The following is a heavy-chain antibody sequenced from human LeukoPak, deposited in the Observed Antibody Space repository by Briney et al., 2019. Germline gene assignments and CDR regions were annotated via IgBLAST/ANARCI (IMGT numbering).Heavy chain of an antibody. V-gene: IGHV4-59*08. CDR2: IYYSGTT. CDR3: ARHLGGGIYFDY. Sequence: SETLSLTCTVSGASITGHYWSWIRQPPGKGLEWIGFIYYSGTTDYNPSLKSRVTISVDTSKNQFSLTLSSVTAADTAVYYCARHLGGGIYFDYWGQGTLVTVSS. J-gene: IGHJ4*02. CDR1: GASITGHY. D-gene: IGHD3-16*01.